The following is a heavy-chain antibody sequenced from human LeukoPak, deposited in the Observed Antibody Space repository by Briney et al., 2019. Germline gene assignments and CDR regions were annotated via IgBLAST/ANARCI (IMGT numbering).Heavy chain of an antibody. CDR3: AKAANYDILTGYYLDY. CDR1: GFTFRSYA. Sequence: GGSLRLSCAASGFTFRSYAMTGLRQAPGRGLEGVSAITWGGDTKYYPDSVRGRFTLSRNNSKNTLYLQMNNLRAEDTAIYYCAKAANYDILTGYYLDYWGQGTLVTVSS. CDR2: ITWGGDTK. J-gene: IGHJ4*02. D-gene: IGHD3-9*01. V-gene: IGHV3-23*01.